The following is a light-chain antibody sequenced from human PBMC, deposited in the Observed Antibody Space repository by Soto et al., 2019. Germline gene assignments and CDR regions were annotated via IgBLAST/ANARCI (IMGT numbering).Light chain of an antibody. J-gene: IGLJ2*01. CDR1: SSDVGGSNY. Sequence: QSVLTQPRSVSGSPGQSVTISCTGTSSDVGGSNYVSWYQQHPGKTPILMIYDVTKRPSGVPNRFSGSKSGNTASLTISGLQAEDEADYYCCSYAGIYTLLFGGGTKVTVL. V-gene: IGLV2-11*01. CDR2: DVT. CDR3: CSYAGIYTLL.